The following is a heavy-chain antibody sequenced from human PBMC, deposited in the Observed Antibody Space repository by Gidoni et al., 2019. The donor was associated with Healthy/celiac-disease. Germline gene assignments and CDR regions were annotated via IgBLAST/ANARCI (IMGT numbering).Heavy chain of an antibody. J-gene: IGHJ3*02. CDR2: INPNSGGT. D-gene: IGHD3-22*01. Sequence: QVQLVQSGAEVKKPGASVKVSCKASGYTFTGYYMHWVRQAPGQGLEWMGWINPNSGGTNYAQKFQGRVTMTRDTSISTAYMELSRLRSDDTAVYYCASSIYYDSSGYSSLHAFDIWGQGTMVTVSS. CDR1: GYTFTGYY. V-gene: IGHV1-2*02. CDR3: ASSIYYDSSGYSSLHAFDI.